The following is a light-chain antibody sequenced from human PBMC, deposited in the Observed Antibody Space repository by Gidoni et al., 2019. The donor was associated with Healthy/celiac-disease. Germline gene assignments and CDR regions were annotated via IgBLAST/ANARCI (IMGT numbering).Light chain of an antibody. CDR1: QSISSW. Sequence: DLQVTQSPSTLSASVGDRVTIPGRASQSISSWLAWYQQKPGKAPKLLIYKASSLESGVPSRFSGSGSGTEFTLTISSLQPDDFATYYCQQYNSYSYTFGQGTKLEIK. V-gene: IGKV1-5*03. J-gene: IGKJ2*01. CDR3: QQYNSYSYT. CDR2: KAS.